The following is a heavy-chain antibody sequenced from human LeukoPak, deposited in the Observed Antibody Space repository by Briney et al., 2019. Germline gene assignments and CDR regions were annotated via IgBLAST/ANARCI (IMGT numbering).Heavy chain of an antibody. CDR1: GGTFSSYA. Sequence: SVKVSCKASGGTFSSYAISWVRQAPGQGLEWMGRIIPILGIANYAQKFQGRVTITAAKSTSTAYMELSSLRPTNTAVYYCARDNEYSSSWGGDYWGQGTLVTVSS. CDR2: IIPILGIA. CDR3: ARDNEYSSSWGGDY. J-gene: IGHJ4*02. D-gene: IGHD6-6*01. V-gene: IGHV1-69*04.